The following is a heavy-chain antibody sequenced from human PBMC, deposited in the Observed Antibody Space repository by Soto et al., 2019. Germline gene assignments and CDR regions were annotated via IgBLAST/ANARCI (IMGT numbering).Heavy chain of an antibody. D-gene: IGHD2-2*01. CDR3: ARDQGYCSSTSCYAGYFDY. Sequence: ASVKVSCKASGYTFTSYGISWVRQAPGQGLEWMGWISAYNGNTNYAQKLQGRVTMTTDTSTSTANMELRSLRSDDTAVYYCARDQGYCSSTSCYAGYFDYWGQGTLVTVSS. J-gene: IGHJ4*02. CDR1: GYTFTSYG. CDR2: ISAYNGNT. V-gene: IGHV1-18*01.